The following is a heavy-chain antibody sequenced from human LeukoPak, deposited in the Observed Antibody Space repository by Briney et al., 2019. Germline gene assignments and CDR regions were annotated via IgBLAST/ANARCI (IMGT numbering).Heavy chain of an antibody. CDR1: GGSTSSYY. CDR3: ARGRVSSSTWYSTYYYYFYMDV. Sequence: SSETLSLTCTVSGGSTSSYYWSWIWQPPGKRLEWIGYIYYSGSTNYNPSLKSRVTISVDTSKNQLSLKLSSVTAADTAVYFCARGRVSSSTWYSTYYYYFYMDVWGKGTTVTVSS. D-gene: IGHD4-11*01. V-gene: IGHV4-59*12. CDR2: IYYSGST. J-gene: IGHJ6*03.